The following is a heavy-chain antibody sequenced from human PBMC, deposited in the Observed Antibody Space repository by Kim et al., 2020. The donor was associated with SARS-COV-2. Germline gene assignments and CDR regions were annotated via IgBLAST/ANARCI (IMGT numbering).Heavy chain of an antibody. J-gene: IGHJ4*02. D-gene: IGHD6-19*01. V-gene: IGHV3-23*01. CDR1: GFAVYRFA. CDR2: ITNNNGKT. Sequence: GGTLRLSCAASGFAVYRFAMNWVRQAPGKGLKWISAITNNNGKTYYQDSVKGRFTISRDESKNIVYLHMNSLRVEETAVYYCAKDHPSPGWPTFGDWGQG. CDR3: AKDHPSPGWPTFGD.